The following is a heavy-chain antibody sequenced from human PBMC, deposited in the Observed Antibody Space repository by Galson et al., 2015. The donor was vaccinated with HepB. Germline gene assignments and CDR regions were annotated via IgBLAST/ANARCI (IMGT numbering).Heavy chain of an antibody. D-gene: IGHD3-3*01. CDR1: GLTFRRSW. V-gene: IGHV3-7*01. CDR2: INEDGKEK. J-gene: IGHJ4*02. CDR3: ARFTGYYDFWSGLFLVH. Sequence: SLRLSCAASGLTFRRSWMSWVRQAPGKGLEWVANINEDGKEKFYVDSVKGRFTISRDNAKNSLYLQLTSLRAEDTAVYYCARFTGYYDFWSGLFLVHWGQGALVTVSS.